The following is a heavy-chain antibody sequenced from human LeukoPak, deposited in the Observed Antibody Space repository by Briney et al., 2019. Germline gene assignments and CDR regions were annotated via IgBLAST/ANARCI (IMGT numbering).Heavy chain of an antibody. CDR1: GGSISSGGYS. CDR3: ARGVHDVQGAHYYYGMDV. D-gene: IGHD3-10*01. V-gene: IGHV4-30-2*01. Sequence: TLSLTCAVSGGSISSGGYSWSWIRQPPGKGLEWIGYIYHSGSTYYNPSLKSRVTISVDRSKNQFSLKLSSVTAADTAVYYCARGVHDVQGAHYYYGMDVWGQGTTVTVSS. CDR2: IYHSGST. J-gene: IGHJ6*02.